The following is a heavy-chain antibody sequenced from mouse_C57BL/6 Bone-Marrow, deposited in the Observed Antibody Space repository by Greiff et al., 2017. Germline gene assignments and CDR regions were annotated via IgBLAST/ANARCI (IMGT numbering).Heavy chain of an antibody. CDR2: IYPGGGYT. CDR3: ASGDYPAWFAY. V-gene: IGHV1-63*01. CDR1: GYTFTNYW. Sequence: VQLQQSGAELVRPGTSVKMSCKASGYTFTNYWIGWAKQRPGHGLEWIGDIYPGGGYTNYNEKFKGKATLTADKSSSPAYMQFSSLTSEDSAIYYCASGDYPAWFAYWGQGTLVTVSA. J-gene: IGHJ3*01. D-gene: IGHD2-4*01.